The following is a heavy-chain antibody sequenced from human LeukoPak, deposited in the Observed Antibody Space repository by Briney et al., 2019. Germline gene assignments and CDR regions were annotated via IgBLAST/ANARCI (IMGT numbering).Heavy chain of an antibody. V-gene: IGHV3-7*03. D-gene: IGHD6-13*01. J-gene: IGHJ6*03. CDR2: IKQDGSEK. CDR1: GFTFSSYW. CDR3: ASSPTAAAGGYYYMDV. Sequence: GGSLRLSCAASGFTFSSYWMSWVRQAPGKGLEWVANIKQDGSEKYYVDSVKGRFTISRDNAKNSLYLQMNSLRAEDTALYYCASSPTAAAGGYYYMDVWGKGTTVTVSS.